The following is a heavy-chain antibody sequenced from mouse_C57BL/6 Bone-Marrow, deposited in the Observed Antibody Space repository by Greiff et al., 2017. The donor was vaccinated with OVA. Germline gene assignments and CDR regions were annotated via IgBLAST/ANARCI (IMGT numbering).Heavy chain of an antibody. CDR1: GFTFSDYG. D-gene: IGHD2-3*01. Sequence: EVKLMESGGGLVKPGGSLKLSCAASGFTFSDYGMHWVRQAPEKGLEWVAYISSGSSTIYYADTVKGRFTISRDNAKNTLFLQMTSLRSEDTAMYYCASDGYLDYWGQGTTLTVSS. CDR3: ASDGYLDY. CDR2: ISSGSSTI. V-gene: IGHV5-17*01. J-gene: IGHJ2*01.